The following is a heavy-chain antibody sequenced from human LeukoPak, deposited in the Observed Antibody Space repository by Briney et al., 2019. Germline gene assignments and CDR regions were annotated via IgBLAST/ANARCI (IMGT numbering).Heavy chain of an antibody. J-gene: IGHJ6*02. V-gene: IGHV6-1*01. CDR2: TYYRSKWYN. D-gene: IGHD3-22*01. CDR3: AGETYYYDSSGYYFYGMDV. Sequence: SQTLSLTCAISGDSVSSNSAAWNWIRQSPSRGLEWLGRTYYRSKWYNDYAVSVKSRITINPDTSKNQFSLQLNSVTPEDTAVYYCAGETYYYDSSGYYFYGMDVWGQGTTVTVSS. CDR1: GDSVSSNSAA.